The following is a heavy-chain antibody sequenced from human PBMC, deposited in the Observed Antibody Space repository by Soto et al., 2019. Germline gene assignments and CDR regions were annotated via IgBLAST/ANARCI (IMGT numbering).Heavy chain of an antibody. V-gene: IGHV4-34*01. CDR2: VDHTRTT. CDR1: GMPLTIYS. Sequence: QVQLQQSGARLLKPSETLSLSCVISGMPLTIYSWNWIRQPPGGGLEWIGEVDHTRTTNYNSSLKSRVTISLDRSKSQFSLELTSVTAADTGMYSCARGTNYLTLWGQGTLVTVSS. D-gene: IGHD2-8*01. CDR3: ARGTNYLTL. J-gene: IGHJ4*02.